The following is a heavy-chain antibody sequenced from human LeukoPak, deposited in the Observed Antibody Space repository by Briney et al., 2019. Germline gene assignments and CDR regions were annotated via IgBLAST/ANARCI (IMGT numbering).Heavy chain of an antibody. CDR3: ARDSHYYGSGSYYKSPNWFDP. D-gene: IGHD3-10*01. CDR1: GGSISSGGYY. Sequence: SETLSLTCTVSGGSISSGGYYWSWIRQHPGKGLEWIGYIYYSGSTYYNPSLKSRVTISVDRSKNQFSLKLSSVTAADTAVYYCARDSHYYGSGSYYKSPNWFDPWGQGTLVTVSS. J-gene: IGHJ5*02. CDR2: IYYSGST. V-gene: IGHV4-31*03.